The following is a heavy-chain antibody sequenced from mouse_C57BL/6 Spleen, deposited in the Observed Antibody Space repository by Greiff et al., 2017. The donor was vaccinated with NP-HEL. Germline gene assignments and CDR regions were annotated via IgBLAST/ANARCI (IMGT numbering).Heavy chain of an antibody. CDR2: IHPSDSDT. CDR3: AIGGSLYYAMDY. D-gene: IGHD6-1*01. Sequence: QVHVKQPGAELVKPGASVKVSCKASGYTFTSYWMHWVKQRPGQGLEWIGRIHPSDSDTNYNQKFKGKATLTVDKSSSTAYMQLSSLTSEDSAVYYCAIGGSLYYAMDYWGQGTSVTVSS. CDR1: GYTFTSYW. V-gene: IGHV1-74*01. J-gene: IGHJ4*01.